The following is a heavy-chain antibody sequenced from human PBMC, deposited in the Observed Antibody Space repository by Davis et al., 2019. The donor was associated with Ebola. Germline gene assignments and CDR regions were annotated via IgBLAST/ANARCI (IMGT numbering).Heavy chain of an antibody. CDR2: ISSDSDYI. J-gene: IGHJ4*02. Sequence: GGSLRLSCAASGFTFSTYSMSWVRQAPGKALEWVSSISSDSDYIYYADSAKGRFSISRDNSKNTLYLQMNSLRDEDTAVYYCTRGGMATPFDYWGQGTVVTVSS. D-gene: IGHD5-24*01. V-gene: IGHV3-21*04. CDR1: GFTFSTYS. CDR3: TRGGMATPFDY.